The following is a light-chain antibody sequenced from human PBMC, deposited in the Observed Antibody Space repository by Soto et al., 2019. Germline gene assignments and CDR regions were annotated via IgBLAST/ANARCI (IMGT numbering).Light chain of an antibody. CDR3: PNYNGPPRT. V-gene: IGKV1-27*01. CDR2: AAS. Sequence: DIQMTQSPSSLSASVGDRVTITCRASQDISDYLAWYQQKPGQVPKLLISAASTLQSGVPSRFRGSASGTDFILTIRGLEPKDFATYYCPNYNGPPRTFRQGTKVEIK. J-gene: IGKJ1*01. CDR1: QDISDY.